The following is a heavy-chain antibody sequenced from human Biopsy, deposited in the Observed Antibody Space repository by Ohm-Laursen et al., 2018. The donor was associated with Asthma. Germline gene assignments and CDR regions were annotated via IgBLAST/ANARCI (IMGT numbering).Heavy chain of an antibody. J-gene: IGHJ4*02. CDR1: GFTFGDYW. CDR2: ITGDGSQK. D-gene: IGHD7-27*01. V-gene: IGHV3-7*01. CDR3: ARDAPTGGYIDY. Sequence: SLRLSCTASGFTFGDYWMSWGRQTPGKGLEWVATITGDGSQKFYVDSVTGRFTISRDNPRNSLYLQMNSLRAEDTAVYYCARDAPTGGYIDYWGLGTLVTVSS.